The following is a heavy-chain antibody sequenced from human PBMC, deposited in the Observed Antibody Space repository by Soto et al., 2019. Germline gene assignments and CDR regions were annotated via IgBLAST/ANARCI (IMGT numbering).Heavy chain of an antibody. CDR2: ITPAFGTA. CDR3: ARALEGTTVTNWFDP. V-gene: IGHV1-69*13. Sequence: SVKVSCKASGDTFSNYALSWLRQAPGQRLEWMGGITPAFGTADYAENFQDRVTITADESTSTIYLELSGLRSDDTAVYFCARALEGTTVTNWFDPWGQGTQVTVSS. J-gene: IGHJ5*02. CDR1: GDTFSNYA. D-gene: IGHD4-17*01.